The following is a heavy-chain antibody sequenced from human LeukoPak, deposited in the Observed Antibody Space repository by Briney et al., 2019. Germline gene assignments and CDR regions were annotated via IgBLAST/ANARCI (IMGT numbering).Heavy chain of an antibody. D-gene: IGHD6-13*01. CDR1: GFTFSSYE. CDR3: ARDTLNSRILRGYGMDV. Sequence: GGSLRLSCAASGFTFSSYEMNWVGQAPGRGLEGVSYISSSGSTIYYADSLKGRFTISRDNAKNSLYLQMNSLRAEDTAVYYCARDTLNSRILRGYGMDVWGQGTTVTVS. J-gene: IGHJ6*02. CDR2: ISSSGSTI. V-gene: IGHV3-48*03.